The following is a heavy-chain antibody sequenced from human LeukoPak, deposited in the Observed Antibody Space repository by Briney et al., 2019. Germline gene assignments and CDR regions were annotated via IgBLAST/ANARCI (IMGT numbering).Heavy chain of an antibody. CDR1: GFTFSSYW. J-gene: IGHJ5*02. Sequence: GGSLRLSCAASGFTFSSYWMSWVRQAPGKGLEWVANIKQDGSEKYYVDSVKGRFTISRDNAKNSLYLQMNSLRAEDTAVYYCERDWLAKIAVAGNFDPWGQGTLVTVSS. D-gene: IGHD6-19*01. CDR3: ERDWLAKIAVAGNFDP. V-gene: IGHV3-7*01. CDR2: IKQDGSEK.